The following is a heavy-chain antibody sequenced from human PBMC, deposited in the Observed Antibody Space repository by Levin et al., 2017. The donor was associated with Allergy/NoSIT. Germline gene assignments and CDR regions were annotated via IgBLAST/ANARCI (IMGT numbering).Heavy chain of an antibody. J-gene: IGHJ2*01. V-gene: IGHV4-34*01. Sequence: SETLSLTCAVYGGSFSGYYWSWIRQPPGKGLEWIGEINHSGSTNYNPSLKSRVTISVDTSKNQFSLKLSSVTAADTAVYYCARGRRVVVTATHKYGYFDLWGRGTLVTVSS. CDR1: GGSFSGYY. CDR3: ARGRRVVVTATHKYGYFDL. D-gene: IGHD2-21*02. CDR2: INHSGST.